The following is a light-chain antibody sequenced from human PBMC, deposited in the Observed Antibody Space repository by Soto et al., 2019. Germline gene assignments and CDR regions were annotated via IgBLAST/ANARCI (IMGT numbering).Light chain of an antibody. Sequence: DIQMTQSPYTLSASVGDRVTITCRASQSISGWLAWYQQKPGKAPKLLIYDASSLESGVPSRFSGSGSGTEFTLTISRLQPYDFATYYCQQYNSYSVNAFGQGTKLEIK. J-gene: IGKJ2*01. V-gene: IGKV1-5*01. CDR3: QQYNSYSVNA. CDR1: QSISGW. CDR2: DAS.